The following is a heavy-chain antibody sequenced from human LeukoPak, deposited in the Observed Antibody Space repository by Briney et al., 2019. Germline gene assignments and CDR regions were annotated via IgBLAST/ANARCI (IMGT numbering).Heavy chain of an antibody. Sequence: ASVKVSCKASGSSFTYRYLHWVRQAPGQALEWMGWVTPFNNRTNYAQKFQDRVSSTWDRSVTTAYMELTSLRSEDTAVFFCASHLEWSQGDAFDIWGQGTLVTVSS. CDR1: GSSFTYRY. CDR3: ASHLEWSQGDAFDI. D-gene: IGHD3-3*01. CDR2: VTPFNNRT. J-gene: IGHJ3*02. V-gene: IGHV1-45*02.